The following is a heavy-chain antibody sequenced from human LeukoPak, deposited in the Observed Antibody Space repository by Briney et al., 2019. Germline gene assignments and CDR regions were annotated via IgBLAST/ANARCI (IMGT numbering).Heavy chain of an antibody. CDR3: ARDATVVIIEYYFDY. D-gene: IGHD3-3*01. V-gene: IGHV3-30*04. J-gene: IGHJ4*02. Sequence: GGSLRLSCAASGFTFSSYAMHWVRQAPGKGLEGGAVISYDGSNKYYADSVKGRFTISRDNSKHTLYLQMNSLRAEDTAVYYCARDATVVIIEYYFDYWGQGTLVTVSS. CDR2: ISYDGSNK. CDR1: GFTFSSYA.